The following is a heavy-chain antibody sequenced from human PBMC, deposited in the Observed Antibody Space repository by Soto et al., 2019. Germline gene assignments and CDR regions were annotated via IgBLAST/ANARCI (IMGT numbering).Heavy chain of an antibody. CDR3: ARIASAGRGWDV. D-gene: IGHD6-13*01. CDR2: IKQDGSKK. V-gene: IGHV3-7*01. J-gene: IGHJ6*02. Sequence: EVQLVESGGGLVQPGGSLRLSCAASGFTFSSYWMSWVRQAPGKGLEWVGNIKQDGSKKNYVDFMEGRFTISRDKAENSLYLQMNSLRAEDTAVYYCARIASAGRGWDVWGQGTTVVVSS. CDR1: GFTFSSYW.